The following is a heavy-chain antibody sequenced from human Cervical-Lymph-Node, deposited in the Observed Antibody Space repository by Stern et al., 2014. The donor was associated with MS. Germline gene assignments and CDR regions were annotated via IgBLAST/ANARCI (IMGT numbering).Heavy chain of an antibody. CDR3: VRHVRSVVSPFDY. Sequence: VQLVESGPRLLKPSETLSLTCSVSGGSISSTSYYWGWVRQSPGKGLEWIGSIYYSGSTYYTPSLKSGVSISVATSKNTLSLNLTSVTAADSAVYYCVRHVRSVVSPFDYWGQGSLVIVSS. CDR1: GGSISSTSYY. J-gene: IGHJ4*02. V-gene: IGHV4-39*01. D-gene: IGHD2-8*02. CDR2: IYYSGST.